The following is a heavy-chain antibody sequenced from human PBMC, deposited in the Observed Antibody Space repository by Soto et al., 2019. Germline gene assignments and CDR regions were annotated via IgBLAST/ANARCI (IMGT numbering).Heavy chain of an antibody. V-gene: IGHV4-31*03. CDR1: GGSISSGGYY. Sequence: QVQLQESGPGLVKPSQTLSLTCTVSGGSISSGGYYWSWIRQHPGKGLEWIGYIYYRGSTNYNPSLKSRVTISVDTSKNQFSLKLSSVTAADTAVYYCARTSLQTAGGNAFDIWGQGTMVTVSS. J-gene: IGHJ3*02. D-gene: IGHD1-26*01. CDR2: IYYRGST. CDR3: ARTSLQTAGGNAFDI.